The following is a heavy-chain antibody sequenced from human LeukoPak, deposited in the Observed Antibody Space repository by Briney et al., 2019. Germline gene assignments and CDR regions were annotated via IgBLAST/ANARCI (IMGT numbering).Heavy chain of an antibody. Sequence: GGSLRLSCAASGFTFSSYGMHWVRQAPGKGLEWVALIWFDGNKKDYVDSVKGRFTISRDNSRKTLYLQMNSLRAEDTALYYCARAYYHASGGAFGMDVWGQGTTVTVSS. J-gene: IGHJ6*02. CDR2: IWFDGNKK. CDR3: ARAYYHASGGAFGMDV. D-gene: IGHD3-10*01. V-gene: IGHV3-33*01. CDR1: GFTFSSYG.